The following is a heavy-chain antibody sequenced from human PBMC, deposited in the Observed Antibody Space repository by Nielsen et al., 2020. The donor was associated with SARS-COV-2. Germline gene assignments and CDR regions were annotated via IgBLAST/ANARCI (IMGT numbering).Heavy chain of an antibody. CDR2: ISYDGSNK. Sequence: GESLKISCAASGFTFSSYAMHWVRQAPGKGLEWVAVISYDGSNKYYADSVKGRFTISRDNSKNTLYLQMNSLRAEDTAVYYCARESDYYDSSGYYWSPHQYYYYGMDVWGQGTTVTVSS. CDR1: GFTFSSYA. CDR3: ARESDYYDSSGYYWSPHQYYYYGMDV. V-gene: IGHV3-30-3*01. D-gene: IGHD3-22*01. J-gene: IGHJ6*02.